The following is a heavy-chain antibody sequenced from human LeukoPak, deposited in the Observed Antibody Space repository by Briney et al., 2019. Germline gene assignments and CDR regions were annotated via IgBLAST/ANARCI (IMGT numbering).Heavy chain of an antibody. CDR3: ARGLTYYYDSSGYGY. CDR2: IWYDGSNK. D-gene: IGHD3-22*01. V-gene: IGHV3-33*08. Sequence: GGSLRLSCAASGFTFSDYTMNWVRQAPGKGLEWVAVIWYDGSNKYYADSVKGRFTISRDNSKNTLYLQMNSLRAEDTAVYYCARGLTYYYDSSGYGYWGQGTLVTVSS. J-gene: IGHJ4*02. CDR1: GFTFSDYT.